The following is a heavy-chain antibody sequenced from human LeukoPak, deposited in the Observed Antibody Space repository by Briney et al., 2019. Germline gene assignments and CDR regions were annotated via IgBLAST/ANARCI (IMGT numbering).Heavy chain of an antibody. CDR1: GFNFSSYW. CDR3: ARRSYDSTGYCDY. Sequence: PGGSLRLSCAAVGFNFSSYWMTWVRQAPGKGLEWVANIKQDGTEKYYVDSVKGRFTISRDNAKNSLYLQMNSLRAVDTAVYYCARRSYDSTGYCDYWGQGTLVTVSS. V-gene: IGHV3-7*04. D-gene: IGHD3-22*01. J-gene: IGHJ4*02. CDR2: IKQDGTEK.